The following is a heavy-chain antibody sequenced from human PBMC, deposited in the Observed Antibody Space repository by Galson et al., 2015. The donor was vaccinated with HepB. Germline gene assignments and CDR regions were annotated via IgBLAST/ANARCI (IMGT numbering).Heavy chain of an antibody. V-gene: IGHV3-20*04. Sequence: SLRLSCAASGFTFNDYGMSWVRQAPGKGLEWVSGINGNGGSTGYADSVKGRFTISRDNAKNSLFLQMNSLSAEDTAFYYCVRDPPQTYCGGDCYPGMWYFDRWGQGTLVTVSA. CDR1: GFTFNDYG. J-gene: IGHJ4*02. CDR3: VRDPPQTYCGGDCYPGMWYFDR. D-gene: IGHD2-21*02. CDR2: INGNGGST.